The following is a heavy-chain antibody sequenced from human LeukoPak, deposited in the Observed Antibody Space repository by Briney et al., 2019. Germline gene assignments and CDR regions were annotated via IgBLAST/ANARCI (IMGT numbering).Heavy chain of an antibody. CDR1: GFTFSSYW. V-gene: IGHV3-74*01. CDR3: AREERGYCSGGSCYLSSFDY. Sequence: GGPLRLSCAASGFTFSSYWMHWVRQAPGKGLVWVSRINSDGSSTSYADSVKGRFTISRDNAKNTLYLQMNSLRAEDTAVYYCAREERGYCSGGSCYLSSFDYWGQGTLVTVSS. D-gene: IGHD2-15*01. CDR2: INSDGSST. J-gene: IGHJ4*02.